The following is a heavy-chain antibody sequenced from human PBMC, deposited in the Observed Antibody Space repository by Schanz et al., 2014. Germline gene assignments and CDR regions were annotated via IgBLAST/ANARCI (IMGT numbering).Heavy chain of an antibody. CDR3: AREVGLYDRGWFDP. Sequence: QVHLVQSGAEVKKPGSSVKVSCKASGGTFSSDTFSWVRQAPGQGLEWMGRIVPIAGITNYAQRFQGRVTITADKSSDTAYMELSSRRSEDTAVYYCAREVGLYDRGWFDPWGQGTLVTVSS. CDR1: GGTFSSDT. J-gene: IGHJ5*02. CDR2: IVPIAGIT. D-gene: IGHD3-22*01. V-gene: IGHV1-69*08.